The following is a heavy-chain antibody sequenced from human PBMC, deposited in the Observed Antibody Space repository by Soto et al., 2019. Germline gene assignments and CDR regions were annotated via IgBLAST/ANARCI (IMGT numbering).Heavy chain of an antibody. CDR2: IHSTRSP. D-gene: IGHD4-17*01. Sequence: SETLSLTCTVSGDSVSKYYWNWIRQPAGKGLEWIGRIHSTRSPDYNPSLKSRVTLSVDTSKNQFSLKLSLTSVTAADTAVYYCAPSQAYGDYANLDTWGQGTLVTVSS. CDR1: GDSVSKYY. J-gene: IGHJ5*02. V-gene: IGHV4-4*07. CDR3: APSQAYGDYANLDT.